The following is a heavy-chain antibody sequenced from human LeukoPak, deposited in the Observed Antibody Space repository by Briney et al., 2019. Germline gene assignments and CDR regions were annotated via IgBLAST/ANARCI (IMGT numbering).Heavy chain of an antibody. CDR3: VRAPRYYYDSSGYFDY. Sequence: GGSLRLTCAASGFSFRSHGMHWVRQAPGKGLEWVTFIRNDGNDKYYADSVKGRFTLSRDNSKNTLYLQMNSLRTEDTAVYYCVRAPRYYYDSSGYFDYWGQGTLVTVSS. V-gene: IGHV3-30*02. CDR1: GFSFRSHG. CDR2: IRNDGNDK. J-gene: IGHJ4*02. D-gene: IGHD3-22*01.